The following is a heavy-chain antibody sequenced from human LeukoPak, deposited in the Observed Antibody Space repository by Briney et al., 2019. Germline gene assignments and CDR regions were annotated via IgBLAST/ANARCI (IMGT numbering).Heavy chain of an antibody. CDR3: AGDDYGDYGGY. J-gene: IGHJ4*02. CDR2: ISSSSSHT. CDR1: GLTFSSYS. D-gene: IGHD4-17*01. V-gene: IGHV3-21*01. Sequence: KAGGSLRLSCAASGLTFSSYSMNWVRQAPGKGLEWVSSISSSSSHTYYSNSVRGRFTISRDNAKNSLYLQMNSLRVEDTAVYYCAGDDYGDYGGYWGQGTLVTVSS.